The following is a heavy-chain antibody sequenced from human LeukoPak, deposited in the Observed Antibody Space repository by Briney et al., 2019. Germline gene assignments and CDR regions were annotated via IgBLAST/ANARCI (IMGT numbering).Heavy chain of an antibody. V-gene: IGHV4-39*07. CDR1: GGSISSSSYY. CDR3: ASTPVATQYMDV. Sequence: SETLSLTCTVSGGSISSSSYYWGWIRQPPGKGLEWIGGIYYSGSTYYNPSLKSRVTISVDTSKNQFSLKLSSVTAADTAVYYCASTPVATQYMDVWGKGTTVTVSS. CDR2: IYYSGST. D-gene: IGHD5-12*01. J-gene: IGHJ6*03.